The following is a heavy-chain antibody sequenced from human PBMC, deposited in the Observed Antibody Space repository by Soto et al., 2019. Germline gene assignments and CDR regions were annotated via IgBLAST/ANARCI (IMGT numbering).Heavy chain of an antibody. CDR2: IKNKIDGGTT. CDR3: TTENILVMVGGRYYGRDV. CDR1: GFTFKTAW. Sequence: EVQLVESGGGLVNPGGSLRVSCAASGFTFKTAWMNWVRQAPGKGLEWVGRIKNKIDGGTTDYAAPVKGRFIISRDDSTNTLDLQMNSLKTDDTAVYYCTTENILVMVGGRYYGRDVWGQGTTVTVSS. J-gene: IGHJ6*02. V-gene: IGHV3-15*01. D-gene: IGHD2-15*01.